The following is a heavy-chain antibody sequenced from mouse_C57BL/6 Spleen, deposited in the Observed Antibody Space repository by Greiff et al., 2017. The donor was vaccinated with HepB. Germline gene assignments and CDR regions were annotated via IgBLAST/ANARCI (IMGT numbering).Heavy chain of an antibody. CDR3: ARSNGNYWYFDV. Sequence: QVQLKQSGAELVKPGASVKISCKASGYAFSSYWMNWVKQRPGKGLEWIGQIYPGDGDTNYNGKFKGKATLTADKSSSTAYMQLSSLTSEDSAVYFCARSNGNYWYFDVWGTGTTVTVSS. D-gene: IGHD2-1*01. V-gene: IGHV1-80*01. CDR2: IYPGDGDT. CDR1: GYAFSSYW. J-gene: IGHJ1*03.